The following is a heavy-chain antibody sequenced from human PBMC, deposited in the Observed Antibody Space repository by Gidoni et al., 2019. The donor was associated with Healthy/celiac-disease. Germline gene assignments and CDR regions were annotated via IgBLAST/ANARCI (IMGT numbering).Heavy chain of an antibody. Sequence: QVQLQESGPGLAKPSQTLSLTCPVSGGSLSSGDYSWSWIRQPPGKGLEWIGYIYYSGSTYYNPSLKSRVTISVDTSKNQFSLKLSSVTAADTAVYYCARFTVTHEDAFDIWGQGTMVTVSS. J-gene: IGHJ3*02. V-gene: IGHV4-30-4*01. D-gene: IGHD4-17*01. CDR2: IYYSGST. CDR1: GGSLSSGDYS. CDR3: ARFTVTHEDAFDI.